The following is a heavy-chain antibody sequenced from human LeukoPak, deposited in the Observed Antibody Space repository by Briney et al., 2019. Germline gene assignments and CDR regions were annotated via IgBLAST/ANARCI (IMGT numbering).Heavy chain of an antibody. CDR1: GFTFNNYA. CDR2: INGDGGST. Sequence: GGSLRLSCSASGFTFNNYALHWVRQAPGKGLEYVSGINGDGGSTYYADSVKGRFTISRDNPENTLYLQMKSLRAEDTAVYYCARGDGYNFFDYWGQGTLVTVSS. V-gene: IGHV3-64*04. CDR3: ARGDGYNFFDY. J-gene: IGHJ4*02. D-gene: IGHD5-24*01.